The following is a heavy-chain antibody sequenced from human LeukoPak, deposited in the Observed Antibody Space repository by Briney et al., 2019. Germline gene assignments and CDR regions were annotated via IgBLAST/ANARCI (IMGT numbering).Heavy chain of an antibody. CDR3: AREMDYYDFWSGYSPFDY. CDR1: GFTFDDYA. CDR2: IWYDGSNK. D-gene: IGHD3-3*01. Sequence: PGGSLRLTCAASGFTFDDYAMHWVRQAPGKGLEWVAVIWYDGSNKYYADSVKGRFTISRDNSKNTLYLQMNSLRAEDTAVYYCAREMDYYDFWSGYSPFDYWGQGTLVTVSS. V-gene: IGHV3-33*08. J-gene: IGHJ4*02.